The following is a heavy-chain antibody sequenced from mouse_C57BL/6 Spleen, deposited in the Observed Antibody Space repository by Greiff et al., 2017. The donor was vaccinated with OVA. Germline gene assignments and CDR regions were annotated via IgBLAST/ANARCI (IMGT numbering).Heavy chain of an antibody. CDR2: IDPSDSYT. V-gene: IGHV1-69*01. J-gene: IGHJ2*01. CDR1: GYTFTSYW. CDR3: ARRGFGDFDY. Sequence: QVQLKQPGAELVMPGASVKLSCKASGYTFTSYWMHWVKQRPGQGLEWIGEIDPSDSYTNYNQKFKGKSTLTVDKSSSTAYMQLSILTSEDSAVYYCARRGFGDFDYWGQGTTLTVSS. D-gene: IGHD3-1*01.